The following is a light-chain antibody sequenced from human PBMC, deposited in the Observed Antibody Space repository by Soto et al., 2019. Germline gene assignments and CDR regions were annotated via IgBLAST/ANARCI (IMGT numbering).Light chain of an antibody. CDR3: QQSYSTPRT. Sequence: DIQMTQSPSSLSASVGDRVTITCRASQRVSTYLNWYQQKPEKAPKLLIYAASSLQSGVPSRFSGSGSGTDFTLTISSLQPEDFATYYCQQSYSTPRTFGQGTKL. CDR1: QRVSTY. CDR2: AAS. V-gene: IGKV1-39*01. J-gene: IGKJ2*01.